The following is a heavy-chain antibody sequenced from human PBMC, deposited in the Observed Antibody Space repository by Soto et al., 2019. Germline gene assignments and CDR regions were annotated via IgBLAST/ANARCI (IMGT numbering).Heavy chain of an antibody. V-gene: IGHV1-69*12. Sequence: QVPLVQSGAEVKQPGSSVKVSCKASGGTFSSYAISWVRQAPGQGLEWMGGIIPIFGTANYAQKFQGRVTITADESTSTAYMELSSLRSEDTAVYYCAGWGAMTTVTTRWFDPWGQGTLVTVSS. J-gene: IGHJ5*02. CDR1: GGTFSSYA. D-gene: IGHD4-17*01. CDR2: IIPIFGTA. CDR3: AGWGAMTTVTTRWFDP.